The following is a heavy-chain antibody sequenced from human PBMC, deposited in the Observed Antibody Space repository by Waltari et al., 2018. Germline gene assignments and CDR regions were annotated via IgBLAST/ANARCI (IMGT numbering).Heavy chain of an antibody. J-gene: IGHJ4*02. Sequence: EVHLVESGGGLVQPGGSLGPPCAASWFAFSHSEINWVRQVPGKGLEWVAYISSSSYIIYYADSVKGRFTISRDNAENSLYLQMNSLRAEDTAVYYCARTYCGGDCYYLGSFDYWGPGTLVTVSS. CDR3: ARTYCGGDCYYLGSFDY. CDR2: ISSSSYII. D-gene: IGHD2-21*01. CDR1: WFAFSHSE. V-gene: IGHV3-48*03.